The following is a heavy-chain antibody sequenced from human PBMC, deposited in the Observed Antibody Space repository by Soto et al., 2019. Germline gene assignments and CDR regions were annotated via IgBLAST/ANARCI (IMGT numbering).Heavy chain of an antibody. V-gene: IGHV4-31*03. CDR3: ARGSYYDSSGYYGP. Sequence: SETLSLTCTFSGASIRSGSYYWSWIRQHPGKGLEWIGYIYYTGSTYYNPSLKSRVTISVDTSKNQFSLKLTSVTAADTAVYYCARGSYYDSSGYYGPGGQGTLVTVS. CDR1: GASIRSGSYY. D-gene: IGHD3-22*01. J-gene: IGHJ5*02. CDR2: IYYTGST.